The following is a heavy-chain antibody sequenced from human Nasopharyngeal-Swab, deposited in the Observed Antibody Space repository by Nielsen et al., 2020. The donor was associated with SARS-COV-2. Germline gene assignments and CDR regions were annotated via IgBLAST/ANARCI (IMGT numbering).Heavy chain of an antibody. CDR2: IGTAGDT. CDR3: AREGYGSPLDV. J-gene: IGHJ6*02. Sequence: GESLKISCAASGFTFSSYDMHWVRQATGKGLEWASAIGTAGDTYYPGSVKGRFTISRENAKNSLYLQMNSLRAGDTAVYYCAREGYGSPLDVWGQGTTVTVSS. CDR1: GFTFSSYD. V-gene: IGHV3-13*01. D-gene: IGHD3-10*01.